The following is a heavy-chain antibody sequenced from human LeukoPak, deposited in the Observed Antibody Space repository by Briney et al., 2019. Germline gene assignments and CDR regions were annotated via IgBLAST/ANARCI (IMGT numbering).Heavy chain of an antibody. CDR1: GFTFMMYG. D-gene: IGHD2-2*01. CDR3: ARRSCSTTTCYSWPAQYYYMDV. V-gene: IGHV3-23*01. CDR2: ISGSGGSA. J-gene: IGHJ6*03. Sequence: GGSLRLSCAASGFTFMMYGMTWVRQAPGKGLEWVSGISGSGGSANYADSVKGRFTISRDNSKNTVYLQMSSLRAEDTALDYCARRSCSTTTCYSWPAQYYYMDVWGKGTSVTVSS.